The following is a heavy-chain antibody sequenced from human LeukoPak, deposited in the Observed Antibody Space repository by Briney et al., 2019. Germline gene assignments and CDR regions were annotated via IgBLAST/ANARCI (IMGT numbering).Heavy chain of an antibody. Sequence: PSETLSLTCAVYGGSFSGYYWSWIRQPPGKGLEWIGEINHSGSTNYNPSLKSRVTISVDTSKNQFSLKLSSVTAADTAVYYCASTLGYCSGGSCYSGYWGQGTPVTVSS. D-gene: IGHD2-15*01. V-gene: IGHV4-34*01. CDR2: INHSGST. CDR1: GGSFSGYY. CDR3: ASTLGYCSGGSCYSGY. J-gene: IGHJ4*02.